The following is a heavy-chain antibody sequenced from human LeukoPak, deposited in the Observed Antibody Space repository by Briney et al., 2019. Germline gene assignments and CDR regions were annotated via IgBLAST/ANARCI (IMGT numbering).Heavy chain of an antibody. CDR2: ISRSGDTN. V-gene: IGHV3-23*01. CDR1: EFTFRSYA. CDR3: AKALSRPQYYYYYGMDV. D-gene: IGHD6-6*01. J-gene: IGHJ6*02. Sequence: GGSLTLSCAASEFTFRSYAMSWVRQAPGKGLEWVSTISRSGDTNYYPDSVKGRFTISRDNSKNTLYLQMNSLRAEDTAVYYCAKALSRPQYYYYYGMDVWGQGTTVTVSS.